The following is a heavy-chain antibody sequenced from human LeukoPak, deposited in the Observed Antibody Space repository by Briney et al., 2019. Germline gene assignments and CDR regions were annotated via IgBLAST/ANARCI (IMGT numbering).Heavy chain of an antibody. Sequence: GGSLRLSCAAPGFTVSSNYMSWVRQAPGKGLEWVSAISASGGSTYYADSVKGRFTISRDNSKNTLYLQMNSLRAEDTAVYYCAKLGPPYDILTGYMYYFDYWGQGTLVTVSS. CDR1: GFTVSSNY. CDR3: AKLGPPYDILTGYMYYFDY. V-gene: IGHV3-23*01. J-gene: IGHJ4*02. CDR2: ISASGGST. D-gene: IGHD3-9*01.